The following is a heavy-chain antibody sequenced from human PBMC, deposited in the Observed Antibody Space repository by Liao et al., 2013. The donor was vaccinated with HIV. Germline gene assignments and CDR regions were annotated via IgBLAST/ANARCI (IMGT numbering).Heavy chain of an antibody. D-gene: IGHD2-2*01. V-gene: IGHV4-59*01. CDR2: IYYSGST. Sequence: QVQLQESGSGLVKPPETLSLTCTVSGGSLSTYYWSWIRQPPGKGLEWIGYIYYSGSTNYNPSLKSRVTMSVDTSKNQFSLKLISMTAADTAVYYCAREGGYCTGTSCSYYYHYMDVWGKGTTVTVSS. CDR1: GGSLSTYY. CDR3: AREGGYCTGTSCSYYYHYMDV. J-gene: IGHJ6*03.